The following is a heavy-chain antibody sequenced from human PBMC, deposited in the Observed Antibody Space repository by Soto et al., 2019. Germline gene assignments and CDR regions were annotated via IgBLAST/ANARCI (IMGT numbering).Heavy chain of an antibody. CDR3: AKYTYGDYVDY. J-gene: IGHJ4*02. CDR2: ISGSDGGT. Sequence: EVQLLESGGGLVQPGGSLRLSCAASGFTFHIYAMSWVRQAPGKGLEWVSGISGSDGGTYYADSVRGRFTISRDNSKNTLYLQMNSLRAEDTAVYYCAKYTYGDYVDYWGQGTLVTVSS. D-gene: IGHD4-17*01. CDR1: GFTFHIYA. V-gene: IGHV3-23*01.